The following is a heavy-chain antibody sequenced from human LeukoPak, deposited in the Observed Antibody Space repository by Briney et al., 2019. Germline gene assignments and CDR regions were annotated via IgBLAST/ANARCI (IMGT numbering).Heavy chain of an antibody. Sequence: SETLSLTCTVSGGSISSNNYFWGWIRQPPGKGLEWIGSIYDSGSTYYNPSLKSRVTISVDTSKNQLSLKLNSVTAADTAMYYCQSRFLEWLLDYWGQGTLVTVSS. J-gene: IGHJ4*02. CDR1: GGSISSNNYF. CDR3: QSRFLEWLLDY. CDR2: IYDSGST. V-gene: IGHV4-39*01. D-gene: IGHD3-3*01.